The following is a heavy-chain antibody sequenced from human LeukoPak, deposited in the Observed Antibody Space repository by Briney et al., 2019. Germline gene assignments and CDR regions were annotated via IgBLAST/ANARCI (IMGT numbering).Heavy chain of an antibody. CDR2: INSDGSGT. CDR1: GFTFSIYW. Sequence: GGTLRLSCAASGFTFSIYWMHCGRQPPAKGLVWVSRINSDGSGTSYADSVKGRFTISRDNAKNTLYLQMDSLRDEDTAVYYCAKEYSTGWYVDWGQGTLVTVSS. D-gene: IGHD6-19*01. J-gene: IGHJ4*02. CDR3: AKEYSTGWYVD. V-gene: IGHV3-74*01.